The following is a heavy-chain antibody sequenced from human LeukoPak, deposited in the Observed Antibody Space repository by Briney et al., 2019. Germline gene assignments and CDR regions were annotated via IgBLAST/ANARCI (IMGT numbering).Heavy chain of an antibody. V-gene: IGHV3-30*02. CDR3: ASGTLKYYYIDV. D-gene: IGHD6-25*01. CDR1: GFTFSTYA. J-gene: IGHJ6*03. CDR2: IRYDGSEE. Sequence: GGSLRLSCAASGFTFSTYAMHWVRQVPGKGLEWVAFIRYDGSEEYYVDSVKGRFTISRDNSKNTLYLQMNSLRADDTAVYFCASGTLKYYYIDVWGNGTTVT.